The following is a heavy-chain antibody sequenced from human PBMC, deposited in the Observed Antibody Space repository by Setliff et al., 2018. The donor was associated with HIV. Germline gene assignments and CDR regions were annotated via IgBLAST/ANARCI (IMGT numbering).Heavy chain of an antibody. D-gene: IGHD3-3*01. Sequence: PSETLSLTCTVSGGSISSSSYYWGWIRQPPGKGLEWIGSIYSSGSTYYNPSLKSRVTISVVTSKKQFSLKLSSVTAADTAVYYCARREAYYDLWSGYYNWYFDLWGRGTLVTVSS. CDR2: IYSSGST. CDR3: ARREAYYDLWSGYYNWYFDL. CDR1: GGSISSSSYY. J-gene: IGHJ2*01. V-gene: IGHV4-39*01.